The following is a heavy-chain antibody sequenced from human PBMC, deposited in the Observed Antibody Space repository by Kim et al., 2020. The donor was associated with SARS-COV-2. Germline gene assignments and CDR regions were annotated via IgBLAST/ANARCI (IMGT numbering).Heavy chain of an antibody. Sequence: QKFQGRVTMTEDTSTDTAYMELSSLRSEDTAVYYCATTSPSNYYYYGMDVWGQGTTVTVSS. D-gene: IGHD2-2*01. J-gene: IGHJ6*02. V-gene: IGHV1-24*01. CDR3: ATTSPSNYYYYGMDV.